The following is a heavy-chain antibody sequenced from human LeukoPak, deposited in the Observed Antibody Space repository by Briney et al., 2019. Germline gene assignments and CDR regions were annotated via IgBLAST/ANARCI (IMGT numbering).Heavy chain of an antibody. Sequence: GESLKISCEGSGYSFTNYWIGWVRQMPGKGLEWLGFTHPGDSDTRYSPSFQGQVTISADKSISTAYLQWSSLKASDTAMYYCARLNWNHGFDYWGQGTLVTVSS. CDR2: THPGDSDT. V-gene: IGHV5-51*01. CDR1: GYSFTNYW. CDR3: ARLNWNHGFDY. J-gene: IGHJ4*02. D-gene: IGHD1-1*01.